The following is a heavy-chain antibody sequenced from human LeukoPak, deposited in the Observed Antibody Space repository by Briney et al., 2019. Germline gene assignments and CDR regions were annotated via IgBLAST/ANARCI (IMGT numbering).Heavy chain of an antibody. J-gene: IGHJ4*02. D-gene: IGHD2-8*01. V-gene: IGHV4-59*05. CDR1: GGSISSYY. CDR2: IYYSGST. CDR3: ARHEANEDY. Sequence: SETLSLTCTVSGGSISSYYWSWIRQPPGKGLEWIGSIYYSGSTYYNPSLKSRVTISVDTSKNQFSLKLSSVTAADTAVYYCARHEANEDYWGQGTLVTVSS.